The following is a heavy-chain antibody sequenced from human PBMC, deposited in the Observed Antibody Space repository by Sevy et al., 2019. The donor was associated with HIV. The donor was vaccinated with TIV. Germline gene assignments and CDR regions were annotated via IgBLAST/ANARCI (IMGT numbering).Heavy chain of an antibody. CDR1: GFTFNNYA. J-gene: IGHJ4*02. CDR3: AKGGSTSGYYLNYFAY. Sequence: GGSLRLSCAASGFTFNNYAMTWVRQAPGKALEWVSAVSGGGDTTYYADSVKGRFTISRDNSKNTLYLQMNSLRAEDTAVYYCAKGGSTSGYYLNYFAYWGQGTLVTVSS. V-gene: IGHV3-23*01. CDR2: VSGGGDTT. D-gene: IGHD3-22*01.